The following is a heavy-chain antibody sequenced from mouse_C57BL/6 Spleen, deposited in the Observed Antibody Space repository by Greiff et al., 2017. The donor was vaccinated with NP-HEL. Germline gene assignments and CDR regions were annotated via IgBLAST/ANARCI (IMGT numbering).Heavy chain of an antibody. J-gene: IGHJ4*01. CDR3: VSTAQVPYAMDY. V-gene: IGHV10-1*01. CDR2: IRSKSNNYAT. CDR1: GFSFNTYA. D-gene: IGHD3-2*02. Sequence: EVKLMESGGGLVQPKGSLKLSCAASGFSFNTYAMNWVRQAPGKGLEWVARIRSKSNNYATYYADSVKDRFTISRDDSESMLYLQMNNLKTEDTAMYYCVSTAQVPYAMDYWGQGTSVTVSS.